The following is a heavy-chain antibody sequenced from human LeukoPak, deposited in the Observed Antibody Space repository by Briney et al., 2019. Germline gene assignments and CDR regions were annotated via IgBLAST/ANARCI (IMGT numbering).Heavy chain of an antibody. CDR2: MYPGDSDT. Sequence: GESLKISCKGSGYSFTTYWIGWVRQMPGKGLEWMGVMYPGDSDTRYSPYFQGQVTISADRSINTASLQWSSLKASATAMYYCARYSSGWGAFDYWGQGTLVTVSS. CDR3: ARYSSGWGAFDY. V-gene: IGHV5-51*01. J-gene: IGHJ4*02. D-gene: IGHD6-19*01. CDR1: GYSFTTYW.